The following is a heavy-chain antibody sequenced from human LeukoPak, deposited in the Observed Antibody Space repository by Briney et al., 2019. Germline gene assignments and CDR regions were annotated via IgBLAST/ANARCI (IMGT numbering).Heavy chain of an antibody. CDR1: GFTFSSYG. D-gene: IGHD6-13*01. V-gene: IGHV3-33*01. CDR2: IWYDGSNK. J-gene: IGHJ5*02. CDR3: ARVYLAGYPAVDWFDP. Sequence: PGGSLRLSCAASGFTFSSYGMHWVRQAPGKGLEWVAVIWYDGSNKYYADSVKGRFTISRDNSKNTLYLQMSSLRAEDTAVYYCARVYLAGYPAVDWFDPWGQGTLVTVSS.